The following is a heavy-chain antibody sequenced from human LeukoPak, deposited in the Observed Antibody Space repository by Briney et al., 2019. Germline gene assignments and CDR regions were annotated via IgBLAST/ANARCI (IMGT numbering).Heavy chain of an antibody. V-gene: IGHV4-39*01. J-gene: IGHJ4*02. Sequence: SETLSLTCTVSGGSISSSAHYWGWIRQPPGKRLEWIACVYHSGSTLSNPSLKGRVTISVATSKKQFSLRLRSVTAADTAVYYCARHFLPYYFDYWGQGTLATVSS. CDR3: ARHFLPYYFDY. CDR2: VYHSGST. CDR1: GGSISSSAHY.